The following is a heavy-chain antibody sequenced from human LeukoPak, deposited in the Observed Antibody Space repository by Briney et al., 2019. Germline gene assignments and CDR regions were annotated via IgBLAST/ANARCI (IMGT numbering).Heavy chain of an antibody. CDR2: INHSGST. D-gene: IGHD2-2*02. CDR3: ARGYIVLVPAAIKDAFDI. J-gene: IGHJ3*02. V-gene: IGHV4-34*01. Sequence: PSETLSLTCAVSGGTLSGYYWTWIRQPPGKGLEWIVEINHSGSTNYNPSLGSRVTISVDTSKNQFSLKLNSVTAADTAVYYCARGYIVLVPAAIKDAFDIWGRGTMVTVSS. CDR1: GGTLSGYY.